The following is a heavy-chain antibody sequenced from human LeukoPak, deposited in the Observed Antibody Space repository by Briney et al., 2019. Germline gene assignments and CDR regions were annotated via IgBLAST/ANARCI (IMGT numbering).Heavy chain of an antibody. CDR1: GGTFSSYA. V-gene: IGHV1-69*05. D-gene: IGHD2-2*01. Sequence: GASLKVSCKASGGTFSSYAISWVRQAPGQGPEWMGGIIPIFGTANYAQKFQGRVTITTDESTSTAYMELSSLRSEDTAVYYCARWRAEDQRDYYYYYMDVWGKGTTVTVSS. CDR3: ARWRAEDQRDYYYYYMDV. J-gene: IGHJ6*03. CDR2: IIPIFGTA.